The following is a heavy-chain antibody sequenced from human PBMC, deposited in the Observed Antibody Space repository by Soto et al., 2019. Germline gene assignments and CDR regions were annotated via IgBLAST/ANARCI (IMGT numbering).Heavy chain of an antibody. V-gene: IGHV1-69*01. CDR1: GVTFSNDA. D-gene: IGHD1-1*01. CDR2: IIPIFGTT. Sequence: QEQLVQAGAEVKKPGSSVRISCRASGVTFSNDAVSWVRQAPGQGLQWMGGIIPIFGTTHYAQKFQGRVTITTDESSATAYMELRSVTSEDTAVYYCATGLRTGNDGMDVWGQGTAVTVSS. CDR3: ATGLRTGNDGMDV. J-gene: IGHJ6*02.